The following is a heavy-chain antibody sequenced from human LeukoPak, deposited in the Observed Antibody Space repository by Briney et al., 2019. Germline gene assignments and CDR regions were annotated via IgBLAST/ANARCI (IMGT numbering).Heavy chain of an antibody. V-gene: IGHV3-48*03. J-gene: IGHJ4*02. CDR3: TREQDREAAATIVGDY. CDR1: GFTFSSYE. D-gene: IGHD3-22*01. CDR2: ISSSGSTI. Sequence: GGSLRLSCAASGFTFSSYEMNWVRQAPGKGLEWVSYISSSGSTIYYADSVKGRFTISRDNARNSLYLEMNSLRAEDTAVYYCTREQDREAAATIVGDYWGQGTLVTVSS.